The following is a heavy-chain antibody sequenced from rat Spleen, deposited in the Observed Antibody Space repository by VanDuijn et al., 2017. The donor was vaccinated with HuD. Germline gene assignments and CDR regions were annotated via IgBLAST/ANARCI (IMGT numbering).Heavy chain of an antibody. D-gene: IGHD2-1*01. J-gene: IGHJ2*01. CDR1: GFTFSNYG. V-gene: IGHV5-19*01. Sequence: EVQLVESGGGLVQPGRSLKLSCAASGFTFSNYGMHWIRQAPTKGLEWVASISPDGVNTYYRDSVKGRFTLSRDNGKRTLYLQMDSLRSEDTATYYFVTWGLHYWGQGVMVTVSS. CDR3: VTWGLHY. CDR2: ISPDGVNT.